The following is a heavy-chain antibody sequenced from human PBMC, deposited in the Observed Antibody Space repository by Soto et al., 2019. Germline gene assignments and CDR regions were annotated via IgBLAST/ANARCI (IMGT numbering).Heavy chain of an antibody. CDR2: IYYSGST. CDR1: GCSISSGGYY. Sequence: PSVTLSLPCPVSGCSISSGGYYWSWIRQHPGKGLEWIGYIYYSGSTYYNPSLKSRVTISVDTSKIQFSLKLSSVTAADTAVYYVARYPGRNYRSYRIYWFDPWGQGTLVTVSS. J-gene: IGHJ5*02. CDR3: ARYPGRNYRSYRIYWFDP. D-gene: IGHD6-6*01. V-gene: IGHV4-31*03.